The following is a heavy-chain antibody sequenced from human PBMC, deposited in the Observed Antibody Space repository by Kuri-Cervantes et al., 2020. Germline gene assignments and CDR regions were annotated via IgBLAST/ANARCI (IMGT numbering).Heavy chain of an antibody. J-gene: IGHJ6*03. CDR2: ISAYNGNT. V-gene: IGHV1-18*01. CDR1: GYTFTSYG. CDR3: ARGSRLWFRENHRPPKRNYYYYYMDV. Sequence: ASVKVSCKASGYTFTSYGISWVRQAPGQGLEWMGWISAYNGNTNYAQKLQGRVTMTTDTSTSTAYMELRSLRSDDTAVYYCARGSRLWFRENHRPPKRNYYYYYMDVWGKGTTVTVSS. D-gene: IGHD3-10*01.